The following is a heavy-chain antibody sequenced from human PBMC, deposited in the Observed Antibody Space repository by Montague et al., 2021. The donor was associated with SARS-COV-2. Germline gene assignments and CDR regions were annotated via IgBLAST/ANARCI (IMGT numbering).Heavy chain of an antibody. CDR1: GFSLNTSGEG. Sequence: PALEPTQTLTLTCTFSGFSLNTSGEGVGWVRQPPGKALEWLALIYWDDDKRYSPSLKSRSTISKDTTKNEVVLTVANMDPVDTATYYCARYGDYGSWFDPWGQGTLVTVSS. CDR2: IYWDDDK. V-gene: IGHV2-5*02. J-gene: IGHJ5*02. CDR3: ARYGDYGSWFDP. D-gene: IGHD4-17*01.